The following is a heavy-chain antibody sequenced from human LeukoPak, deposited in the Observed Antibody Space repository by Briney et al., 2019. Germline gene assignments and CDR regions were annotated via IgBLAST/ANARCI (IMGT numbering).Heavy chain of an antibody. CDR2: IYYSGST. Sequence: PSETLSLTCTVSGGSISSYYWSWIRQPPGKGLEWIGYIYYSGSTNYNPSLKSRVTISVDTSKNQFSLKLSSVTAADTAVYYCARDKLLEGYCSGGSCDQGWFDPWGQGTLVTASS. D-gene: IGHD2-15*01. CDR1: GGSISSYY. V-gene: IGHV4-59*01. CDR3: ARDKLLEGYCSGGSCDQGWFDP. J-gene: IGHJ5*02.